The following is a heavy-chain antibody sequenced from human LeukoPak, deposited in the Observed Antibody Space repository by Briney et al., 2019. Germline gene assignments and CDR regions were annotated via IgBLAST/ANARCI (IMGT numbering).Heavy chain of an antibody. Sequence: ASVKVSCKASGYTFTTYPINWVRQAPGQGLEWMGWIDTNTGSPTYAQGLTGQFVFSLDTSVSTAFLQINSLKAEDTALYYCVGGIDTTGYFNYWGQGTLVTVSS. D-gene: IGHD3-22*01. J-gene: IGHJ4*02. CDR1: GYTFTTYP. CDR2: IDTNTGSP. V-gene: IGHV7-4-1*02. CDR3: VGGIDTTGYFNY.